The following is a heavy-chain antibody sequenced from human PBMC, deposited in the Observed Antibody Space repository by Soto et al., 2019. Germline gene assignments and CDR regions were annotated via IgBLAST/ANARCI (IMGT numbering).Heavy chain of an antibody. J-gene: IGHJ4*02. CDR1: GFPFSDHY. D-gene: IGHD2-21*02. V-gene: IGHV3-72*01. Sequence: EVQLAESGGGLVQPGGSLRLSCAASGFPFSDHYMNWFRQAPGKGLEWVGLTRNSANSYTTDYAASVKGRFTISRDDSKKSLYLQMDSLKTEDTAVYYCARCYSDCIKGVGYWGQGTLVTVSS. CDR3: ARCYSDCIKGVGY. CDR2: TRNSANSYTT.